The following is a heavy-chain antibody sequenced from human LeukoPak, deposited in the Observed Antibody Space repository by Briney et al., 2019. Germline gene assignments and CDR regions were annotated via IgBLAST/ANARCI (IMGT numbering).Heavy chain of an antibody. CDR1: GYSISSGYY. J-gene: IGHJ4*02. V-gene: IGHV4-38-2*02. D-gene: IGHD3-3*01. CDR3: AREITIFGVVIIPVSNFDY. Sequence: KASETLSLTCTVSGYSISSGYYWGWIRQPPGKGLEWIGSIYHSGSTYYNPSLKSRVTISVDTSKNQFSLKLSSVTAADTAVYYCAREITIFGVVIIPVSNFDYWGQGTLVTVSS. CDR2: IYHSGST.